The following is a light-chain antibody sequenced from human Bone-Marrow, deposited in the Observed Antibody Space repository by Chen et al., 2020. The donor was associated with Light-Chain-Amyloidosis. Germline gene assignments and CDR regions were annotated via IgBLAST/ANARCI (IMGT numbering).Light chain of an antibody. Sequence: SYVLTPPSSVSVAPGQTATIACGENNIGSTSVHWDHQTPGQAPLLVVYDDRVRPSGIPERLSGSNSGNTATLTISRVEAGDEADYYCQVWDRSSDRPVFGGGTKLTVL. V-gene: IGLV3-21*02. CDR3: QVWDRSSDRPV. J-gene: IGLJ3*02. CDR1: NIGSTS. CDR2: DDR.